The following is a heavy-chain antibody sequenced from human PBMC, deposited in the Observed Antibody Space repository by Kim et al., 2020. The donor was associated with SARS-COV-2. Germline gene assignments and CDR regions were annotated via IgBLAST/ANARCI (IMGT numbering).Heavy chain of an antibody. D-gene: IGHD5-12*01. CDR3: AREGESVATEN. V-gene: IGHV1-69*04. Sequence: AEYAQKFQGRVTITADTSTSTAYMELSSLRSEDTAVYYCAREGESVATENWGQGTLVTVSS. CDR2: A. J-gene: IGHJ4*02.